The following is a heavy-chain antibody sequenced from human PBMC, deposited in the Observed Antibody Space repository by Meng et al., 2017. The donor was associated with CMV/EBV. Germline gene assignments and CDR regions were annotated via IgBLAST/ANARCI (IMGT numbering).Heavy chain of an antibody. CDR3: ARGWLLGFDY. J-gene: IGHJ4*02. D-gene: IGHD2-15*01. Sequence: GGSLRLSCAASGFTFSSYWMSWVRQAPGKGLEWVANIQQDGREKYYVDSVKGRFTISRDNAKNSLYLQMNSLRAEDTAVNYCARGWLLGFDYWGQGTLVTVSS. CDR1: GFTFSSYW. CDR2: IQQDGREK. V-gene: IGHV3-7*04.